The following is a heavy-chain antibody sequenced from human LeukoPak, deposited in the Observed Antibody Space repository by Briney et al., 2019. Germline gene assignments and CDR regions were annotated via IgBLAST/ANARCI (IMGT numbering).Heavy chain of an antibody. CDR2: IYSGGST. J-gene: IGHJ6*03. Sequence: GGSLRLSCAASGFTVSSNYMSWVRQAPGKGLEWVSVIYSGGSTYYADSVKGRFTISRDNSKNTLYLQMNSLRAEDTAVYYWARGLAAGITYYYYMDVWGKGTTVTVSS. V-gene: IGHV3-66*02. D-gene: IGHD6-13*01. CDR1: GFTVSSNY. CDR3: ARGLAAGITYYYYMDV.